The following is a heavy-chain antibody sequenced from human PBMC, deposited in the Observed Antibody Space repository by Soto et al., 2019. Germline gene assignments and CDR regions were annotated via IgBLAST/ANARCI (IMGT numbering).Heavy chain of an antibody. CDR3: ARYGTVTTHFDAFDI. V-gene: IGHV4-38-2*01. J-gene: IGHJ3*02. D-gene: IGHD4-17*01. CDR1: GYSISSGYY. CDR2: IYHSGST. Sequence: SETLSLTCAVSGYSISSGYYWGWIRQPPGKGLEWNGSIYHSGSTYYNPSLKSRVTISVDTSKNQFSLKLSSVTAADTAVYYCARYGTVTTHFDAFDIWGQGTMVTVSS.